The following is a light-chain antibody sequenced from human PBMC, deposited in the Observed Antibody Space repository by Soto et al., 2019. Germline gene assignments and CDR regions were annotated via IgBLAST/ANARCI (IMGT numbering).Light chain of an antibody. CDR3: QVWDQSSDHPYV. CDR1: HIGSKS. V-gene: IGLV3-21*02. J-gene: IGLJ1*01. Sequence: SYELTQPPSVSVAPGQTARITCGGNHIGSKSVHWYQQKPGQAPVLVVYDDSDRPSGIPERFSGSNSVTTATLTISRVEAGDEADYYCQVWDQSSDHPYVFGTGTKLTVL. CDR2: DDS.